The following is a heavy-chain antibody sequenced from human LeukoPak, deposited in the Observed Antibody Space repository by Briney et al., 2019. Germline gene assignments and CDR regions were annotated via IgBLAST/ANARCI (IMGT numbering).Heavy chain of an antibody. D-gene: IGHD2-2*02. V-gene: IGHV4-59*01. CDR2: IYYSGST. CDR1: DGSISSYY. CDR3: ARERRGSAIDY. J-gene: IGHJ4*02. Sequence: SETLSLTCTVSDGSISSYYWSWIRQPPGKGLEWIGYIYYSGSTNYNPSLKSRVTISVDTSKNQFSLKLSSVTAADTAVYYCARERRGSAIDYWGQGTLVTVSS.